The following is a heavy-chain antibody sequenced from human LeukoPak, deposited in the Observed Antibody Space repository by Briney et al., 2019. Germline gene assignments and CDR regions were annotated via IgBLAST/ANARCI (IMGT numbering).Heavy chain of an antibody. J-gene: IGHJ4*02. CDR2: ISPYNYNP. D-gene: IGHD2-2*01. V-gene: IGHV1-18*01. Sequence: ASVKVSCKTSGYTFTNYGISWVRQAPGQGLEWMGWISPYNYNPKYAQKVQGRVSMTIDTSTSTAYMELRSLRSDDSAMYHCARVMDRCSSTSCYPPYFDYWGQGTLVTVSS. CDR3: ARVMDRCSSTSCYPPYFDY. CDR1: GYTFTNYG.